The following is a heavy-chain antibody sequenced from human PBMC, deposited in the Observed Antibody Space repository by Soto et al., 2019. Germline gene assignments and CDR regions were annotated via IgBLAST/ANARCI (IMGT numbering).Heavy chain of an antibody. V-gene: IGHV1-69*02. J-gene: IGHJ4*02. Sequence: VSISSYTISWLRQDNGQRLEWMGRIIPILGIANYAQKFQGRVTITADKSTSTAYMELSSLRSEDTAVYDCARALMSGEKDYLGQGTLVTGSS. D-gene: IGHD3-10*02. CDR2: IIPILGIA. CDR3: ARALMSGEKDY. CDR1: VSISSYT.